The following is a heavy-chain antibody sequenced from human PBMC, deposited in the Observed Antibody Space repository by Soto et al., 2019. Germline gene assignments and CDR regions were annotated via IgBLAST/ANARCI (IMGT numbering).Heavy chain of an antibody. Sequence: QVQLVQSGAEVKKPGASVKVSCEASGYTFTSYAISWVRQAPGQGLEWMGWISAYNGNTNYAQKLQGRVTMTTDTATGTAYMEVRSLRSDDTAVYYCARDAPPADFWGQGTLVTVSS. CDR2: ISAYNGNT. CDR1: GYTFTSYA. CDR3: ARDAPPADF. J-gene: IGHJ4*02. V-gene: IGHV1-18*01.